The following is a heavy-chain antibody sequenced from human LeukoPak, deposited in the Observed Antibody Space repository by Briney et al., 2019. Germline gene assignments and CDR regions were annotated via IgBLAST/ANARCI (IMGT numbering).Heavy chain of an antibody. V-gene: IGHV3-48*01. CDR3: VRNMYQLLYPSYYYYYYMDV. Sequence: GGSLRLSCAASGFTFSSYEMNWVRQAPGKGLEWVSYISSSSTTIHYADSVKGRFTISRDNAKNSVYLQMNSLRAEDTAVYYCVRNMYQLLYPSYYYYYYMDVWGKGTTVTISS. D-gene: IGHD2-2*02. J-gene: IGHJ6*03. CDR2: ISSSSTTI. CDR1: GFTFSSYE.